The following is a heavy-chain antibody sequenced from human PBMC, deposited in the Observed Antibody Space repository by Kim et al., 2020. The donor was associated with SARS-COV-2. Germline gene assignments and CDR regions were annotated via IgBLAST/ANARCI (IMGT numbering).Heavy chain of an antibody. CDR2: INFKSGGT. V-gene: IGHV1-2*02. D-gene: IGHD3-3*01. CDR1: GYTFSGYY. CDR3: ANDLIYSDFVA. Sequence: ASVKVSCKASGYTFSGYYMHWVRQAPGQGLEWMGWINFKSGGTNYAQYLQGRVTLTRDTSISTAYMELSRLRSDDTAVYYCANDLIYSDFVAWGQGTLVTVSS. J-gene: IGHJ4*02.